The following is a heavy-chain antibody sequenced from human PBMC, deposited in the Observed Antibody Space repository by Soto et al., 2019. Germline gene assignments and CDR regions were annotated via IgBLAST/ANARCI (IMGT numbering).Heavy chain of an antibody. CDR3: ARDLADY. CDR1: GFTFSDYA. CDR2: IWYDGSNK. Sequence: QVQLVESGGGEVQPGRSLRLSCAASGFTFSDYAMHWVRQAPGKGLEWVAIIWYDGSNKLYADSVKGRFTISRDNSKKTLFLQMNSLRAEDTAVYYCARDLADYWGQGTLVTVSS. V-gene: IGHV3-33*01. J-gene: IGHJ4*02.